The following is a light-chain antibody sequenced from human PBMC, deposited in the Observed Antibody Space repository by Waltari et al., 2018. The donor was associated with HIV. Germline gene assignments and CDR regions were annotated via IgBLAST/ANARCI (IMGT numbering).Light chain of an antibody. CDR2: DNE. CDR3: GTWDSSLSLYV. Sequence: QSVLTQPPSVSAPPGQKVTISCSGDTSTVPNNFFSWYQQLPGRAPRLLIYDNEKRPSRIPDRFSAFKAGMSATLVITGLQIVDEADYYCGTWDSSLSLYVFGTGTTVAVL. V-gene: IGLV1-51*01. J-gene: IGLJ1*01. CDR1: TSTVPNNF.